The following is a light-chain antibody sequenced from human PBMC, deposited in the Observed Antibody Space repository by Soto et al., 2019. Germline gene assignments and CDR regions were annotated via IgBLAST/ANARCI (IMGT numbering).Light chain of an antibody. J-gene: IGKJ5*01. V-gene: IGKV1-33*01. Sequence: DIQMTQSPSSLSASVGDRVTITCQASHDISNFLNWYQQKPQKTPRLLIYDASNLKTGVPSRFSGSGSGTHFTFTISSLQPEDIAAYYCQQYQNLPITFGQGTRLEN. CDR3: QQYQNLPIT. CDR2: DAS. CDR1: HDISNF.